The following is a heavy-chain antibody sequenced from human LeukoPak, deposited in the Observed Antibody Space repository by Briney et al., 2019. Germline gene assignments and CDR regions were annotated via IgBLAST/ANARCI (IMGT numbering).Heavy chain of an antibody. Sequence: SETLSLTCTVSGGSISSGSYYWSWIRQPAGKGLEWIGRIYTSGSTDYNPSLKSRVTISADTSKNQFSLRLSSVTAADTAVYYCARAITMVRGIIIKRGYFDYWGQGTLVTVSS. CDR3: ARAITMVRGIIIKRGYFDY. V-gene: IGHV4-61*02. D-gene: IGHD3-10*01. J-gene: IGHJ4*02. CDR1: GGSISSGSYY. CDR2: IYTSGST.